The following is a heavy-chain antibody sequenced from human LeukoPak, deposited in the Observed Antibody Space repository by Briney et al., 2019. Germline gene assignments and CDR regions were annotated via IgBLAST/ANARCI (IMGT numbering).Heavy chain of an antibody. CDR3: ARDLERRRDNWFDP. Sequence: GASVKVSCKASGGTFSSYAISWVRQAPGQGLEWMGGIIPIFGTANYAQKFQGGVTITADESTSTAYMELSSLRSEDTAVYYCARDLERRRDNWFDPWGQGTLVTVSS. J-gene: IGHJ5*02. CDR1: GGTFSSYA. D-gene: IGHD1-1*01. V-gene: IGHV1-69*13. CDR2: IIPIFGTA.